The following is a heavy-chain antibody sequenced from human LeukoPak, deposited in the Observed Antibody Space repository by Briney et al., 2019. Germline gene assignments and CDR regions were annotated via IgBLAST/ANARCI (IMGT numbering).Heavy chain of an antibody. J-gene: IGHJ5*02. V-gene: IGHV4-59*01. CDR2: IYYSGST. CDR1: GGSISSYY. D-gene: IGHD3-10*01. CDR3: ARRTMVRGVIGFDP. Sequence: SETLSLTCTVSGGSISSYYWSWIRQPPGKGLEWIGYIYYSGSTNYNPSLKSRVTISVDTSKNQFSLKLSSVTAADTAVYYCARRTMVRGVIGFDPWGQGTLVTVSS.